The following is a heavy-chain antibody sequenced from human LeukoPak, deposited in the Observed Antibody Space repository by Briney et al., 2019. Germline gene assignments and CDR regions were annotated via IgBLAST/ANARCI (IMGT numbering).Heavy chain of an antibody. CDR3: AKENYGSGSYFTGAFDI. Sequence: GSLLLSCAASGFTFSSYAMSWVRQAPGKGLEWVSAISGSGGSTYYADSVKGRFTISRDNSKNTLYLQMNSLRAEDTAVYYCAKENYGSGSYFTGAFDIWGQGTMVTVSS. J-gene: IGHJ3*02. D-gene: IGHD3-10*01. CDR1: GFTFSSYA. CDR2: ISGSGGST. V-gene: IGHV3-23*01.